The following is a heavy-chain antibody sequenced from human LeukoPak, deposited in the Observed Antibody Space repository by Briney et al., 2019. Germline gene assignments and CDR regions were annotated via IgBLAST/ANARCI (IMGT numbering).Heavy chain of an antibody. V-gene: IGHV3-11*04. J-gene: IGHJ6*04. Sequence: GGSLRLSCAASGFTFSDYYMSWIRQAPGKGLEWVSFLSSSGDTIYYADSVRGRFTISRDNAKNSLYLQMNSLRAEDTAVYYCAELGITMIGGVWGKGTTVTISS. CDR3: AELGITMIGGV. CDR2: LSSSGDTI. CDR1: GFTFSDYY. D-gene: IGHD3-10*02.